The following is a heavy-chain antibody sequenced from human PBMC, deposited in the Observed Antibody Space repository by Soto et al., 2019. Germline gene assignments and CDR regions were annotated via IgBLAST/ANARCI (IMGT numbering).Heavy chain of an antibody. CDR3: AGDPVPEY. CDR2: IKSDGST. CDR1: GFTFSSYW. Sequence: EVQLVESGGGLVQPGGSLRLSCAASGFTFSSYWMHWVGQAPGKGLVWVSLIKSDGSTNYADSVKGRFTISRDNAKNTLYLQMNSLRVEDTAVYYCAGDPVPEYWGQGTLVTVSS. J-gene: IGHJ4*02. V-gene: IGHV3-74*01.